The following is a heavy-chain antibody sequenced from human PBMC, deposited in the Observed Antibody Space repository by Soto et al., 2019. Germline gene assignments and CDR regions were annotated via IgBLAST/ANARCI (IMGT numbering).Heavy chain of an antibody. Sequence: ASVKVSCKASGYTFTGYYMHWVRQAPGRGLEWMGWINPKSGGTNYAQKFQGWVTMTRDTSISTAYMELSRLRSDDTAVYYCARDRRSSGQYDAFDIRGQGTMVTVSS. D-gene: IGHD3-10*01. CDR1: GYTFTGYY. CDR3: ARDRRSSGQYDAFDI. J-gene: IGHJ3*02. V-gene: IGHV1-2*04. CDR2: INPKSGGT.